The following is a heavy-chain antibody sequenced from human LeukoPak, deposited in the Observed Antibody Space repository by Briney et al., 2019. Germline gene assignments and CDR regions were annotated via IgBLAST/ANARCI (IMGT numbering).Heavy chain of an antibody. J-gene: IGHJ5*02. CDR2: MNPNNGNT. D-gene: IGHD2-2*01. Sequence: ASVKVSCKASGFTFTSYDINWVRQASGQGLEWMGWMNPNNGNTGYAQKLQGRVTMSTDRSTTTAYMDLRSLSSDDTAVYYCARTCPMVYCSSSYFDPWGQGTLVTVSS. CDR3: ARTCPMVYCSSSYFDP. V-gene: IGHV1-8*01. CDR1: GFTFTSYD.